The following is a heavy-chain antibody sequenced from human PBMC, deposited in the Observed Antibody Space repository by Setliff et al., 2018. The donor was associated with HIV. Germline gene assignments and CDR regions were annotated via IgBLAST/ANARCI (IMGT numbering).Heavy chain of an antibody. V-gene: IGHV3-49*02. D-gene: IGHD3-10*01. CDR3: TRDLTLWFGELYYYYGMDV. J-gene: IGHJ6*02. CDR2: IRSKAYGGTT. Sequence: SWVRQAPGKGLEWVGFIRSKAYGGTTEYAASVKGRFTISRDDSKSIAYLQMNSLKTEDTAVYYCTRDLTLWFGELYYYYGMDVWGQGTTVTVSS.